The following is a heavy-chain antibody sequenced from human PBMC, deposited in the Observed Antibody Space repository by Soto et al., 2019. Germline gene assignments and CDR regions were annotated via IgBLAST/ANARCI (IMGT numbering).Heavy chain of an antibody. Sequence: ASVKVSCKASGYTFTSYGISWVRQAPGQGLEWMGWISAYNGNTNYAQKLQGRVTMTTDTSTSTAYMELRSLRSDDTAVYYCAKDLLIPLYYYSNQHDAFDIWGQGTMVTVSS. J-gene: IGHJ3*02. CDR2: ISAYNGNT. CDR1: GYTFTSYG. V-gene: IGHV1-18*01. CDR3: AKDLLIPLYYYSNQHDAFDI. D-gene: IGHD3-22*01.